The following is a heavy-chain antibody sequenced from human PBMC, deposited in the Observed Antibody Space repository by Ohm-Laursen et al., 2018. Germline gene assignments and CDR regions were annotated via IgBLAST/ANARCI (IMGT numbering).Heavy chain of an antibody. D-gene: IGHD5-24*01. V-gene: IGHV1-69*13. CDR3: ARVRMAEYYFDY. CDR2: IIPIFGTA. J-gene: IGHJ4*02. CDR1: GYTFTSYY. Sequence: ASVKVSCKASGYTFTSYYMHWVRQAPGQGLEWMGGIIPIFGTANYAQKFQGRVTITADESTSTAYMELSSLRSEDTAVYYCARVRMAEYYFDYWGQGTLVTVPS.